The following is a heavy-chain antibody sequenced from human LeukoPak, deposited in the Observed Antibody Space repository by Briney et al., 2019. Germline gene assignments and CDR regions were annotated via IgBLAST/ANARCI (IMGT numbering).Heavy chain of an antibody. Sequence: GGSLRLSCAASGFTFSSCSMNWVRQAPGKGLEWVSSISSSNSYIYYADSVKGRFTISRDNAKNSLYLQMNSLRAEDTAVYYCAREGCSSTSCYWEDAFDIWGQGTMVTVSS. J-gene: IGHJ3*02. CDR1: GFTFSSCS. CDR3: AREGCSSTSCYWEDAFDI. V-gene: IGHV3-21*01. CDR2: ISSSNSYI. D-gene: IGHD2-2*01.